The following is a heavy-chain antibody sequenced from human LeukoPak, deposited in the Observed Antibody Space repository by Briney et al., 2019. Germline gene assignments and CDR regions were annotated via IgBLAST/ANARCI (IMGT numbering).Heavy chain of an antibody. D-gene: IGHD5-18*01. CDR3: ARTTEGGYTYDYFYYYYMDV. CDR2: IYTSGST. Sequence: SQTLSLTCTVSGVSISSGSYYWSWIRQPAGKGLEWIGRIYTSGSTNYNPSLKSRVTISVDMSKNQFSLKLSSVTAADTAVYYCARTTEGGYTYDYFYYYYMDVWGKGTTVTISS. J-gene: IGHJ6*03. CDR1: GVSISSGSYY. V-gene: IGHV4-61*02.